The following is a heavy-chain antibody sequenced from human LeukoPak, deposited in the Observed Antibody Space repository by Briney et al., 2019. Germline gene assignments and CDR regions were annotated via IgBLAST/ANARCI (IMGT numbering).Heavy chain of an antibody. V-gene: IGHV4-59*01. J-gene: IGHJ5*02. CDR1: GGSISSYY. D-gene: IGHD3-22*01. Sequence: PSETLSLTCTVSGGSISSYYWSWIRQPPGKGLEWIACISYSGSTKYNPSLKSRVTISVDTSKDQLSLKLSSVTAADTAVYYCAREPGFDSSGYLNWFDPWGQGTLVTVSS. CDR2: ISYSGST. CDR3: AREPGFDSSGYLNWFDP.